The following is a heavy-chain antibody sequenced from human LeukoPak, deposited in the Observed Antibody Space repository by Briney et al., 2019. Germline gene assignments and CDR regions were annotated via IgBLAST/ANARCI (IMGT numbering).Heavy chain of an antibody. Sequence: GGSLRLSCAASGFTFSRYSMNWVRQAPGKGLEWVSSISTTSRYIYYADSVQGRFTVTRDNAKNSLPLQMNSLRADDTAVYFCARGNSDYDHDYWGQGTLVTVSS. CDR1: GFTFSRYS. D-gene: IGHD5-12*01. CDR2: ISTTSRYI. CDR3: ARGNSDYDHDY. J-gene: IGHJ4*02. V-gene: IGHV3-21*01.